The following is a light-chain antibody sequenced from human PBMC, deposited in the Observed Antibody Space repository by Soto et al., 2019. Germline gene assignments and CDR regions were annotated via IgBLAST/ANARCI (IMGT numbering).Light chain of an antibody. J-gene: IGKJ1*01. V-gene: IGKV1-5*03. CDR2: KAS. CDR3: QHYNSYSEA. CDR1: QTISSW. Sequence: DIQMTQSPSTLSGSVGDRVTITCRASQTISSWLAWYQQKPGKAPKLLIYKASTLKSGVPSRFSGSGSGTKFTLTIRSLQPDDFATYYCQHYNSYSEAFGQGTKVKLK.